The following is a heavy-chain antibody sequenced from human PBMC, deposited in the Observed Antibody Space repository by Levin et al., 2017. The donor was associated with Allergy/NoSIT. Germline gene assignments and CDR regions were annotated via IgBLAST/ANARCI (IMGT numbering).Heavy chain of an antibody. CDR3: ARDLSSSWYFDY. D-gene: IGHD6-13*01. J-gene: IGHJ4*02. CDR1: GFTFSSYG. CDR2: IWYDGSNK. V-gene: IGHV3-33*01. Sequence: SCAASGFTFSSYGMHWVRQAPGKGLEWVAVIWYDGSNKYYADSVKGRFTISRDNSKNTLYLQMNSLRAEDTAVYYCARDLSSSWYFDYWGQGTLVTVSS.